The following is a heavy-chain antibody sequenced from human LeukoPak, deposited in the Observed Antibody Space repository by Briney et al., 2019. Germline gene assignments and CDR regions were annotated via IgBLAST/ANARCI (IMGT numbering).Heavy chain of an antibody. CDR3: ARDWFGEFWGIM. CDR1: GGSISSSPYY. J-gene: IGHJ4*02. CDR2: IYYSGST. V-gene: IGHV4-39*07. Sequence: SETLSLTCTVSGGSISSSPYYWGWIRQPPGMGLEWIGTIYYSGSTYYNPSLKSRVTISVDTSKNQFSLKLSSVTAADTAVYYCARDWFGEFWGIMWGQGTLVTVSS. D-gene: IGHD3-10*01.